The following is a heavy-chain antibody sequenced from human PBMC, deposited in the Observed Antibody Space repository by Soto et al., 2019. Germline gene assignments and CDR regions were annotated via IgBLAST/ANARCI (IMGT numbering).Heavy chain of an antibody. CDR3: AKAVFSGYYYVLFDY. Sequence: PGGSLRLSCAASGFTFSSYGMHWVRQAPGKGLEWVAVISYDGSNKYYADSVKGRFTISRDNSKNTLYLQMNSLRAEDTAVYYCAKAVFSGYYYVLFDYWGQGTLVTVSS. CDR1: GFTFSSYG. J-gene: IGHJ4*02. V-gene: IGHV3-30*18. CDR2: ISYDGSNK. D-gene: IGHD1-26*01.